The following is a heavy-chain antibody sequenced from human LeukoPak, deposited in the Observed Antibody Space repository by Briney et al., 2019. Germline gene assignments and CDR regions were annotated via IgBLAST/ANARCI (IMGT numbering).Heavy chain of an antibody. CDR3: ARDKIVGATNFDY. Sequence: GGSLRLSCVDSGFTFSSYWMSWVRQAPGKGLEWVANIKQDGSEKYYVDSVKGRFTISRDNAKNSLYLQMNSLRAEDTAVYYCARDKIVGATNFDYWGQGTLVTVSS. J-gene: IGHJ4*02. CDR1: GFTFSSYW. D-gene: IGHD1-26*01. CDR2: IKQDGSEK. V-gene: IGHV3-7*01.